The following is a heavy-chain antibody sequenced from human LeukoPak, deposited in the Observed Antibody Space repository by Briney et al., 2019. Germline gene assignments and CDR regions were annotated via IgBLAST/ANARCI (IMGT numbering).Heavy chain of an antibody. CDR2: VSNSGDYI. CDR1: GFSFSRYR. V-gene: IGHV3-21*06. J-gene: IGHJ4*02. CDR3: ARALIGYYFDY. D-gene: IGHD2-8*01. Sequence: GGSLRLFCAASGFSFSRYRMNLVGQVPGTGLDRVSSVSNSGDYIHYADSVKGRFTISRDNSKNSLYLQMNSLRAEDTAVYYCARALIGYYFDYWGQGTLVTVSS.